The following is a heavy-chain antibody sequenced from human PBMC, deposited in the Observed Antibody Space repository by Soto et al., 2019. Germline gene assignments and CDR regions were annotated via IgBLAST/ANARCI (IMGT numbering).Heavy chain of an antibody. CDR3: AKDAEAARYFDY. Sequence: AVGSLRLSCAACGFTFSSYGMHWVRQAPGKGLEWVAVISYDGSNKYYADSVKGRFTISRDNSKNTLYLQMNSLRAEDTAVYYCAKDAEAARYFDYWGQGTLVTAPQ. V-gene: IGHV3-30*18. J-gene: IGHJ4*02. CDR1: GFTFSSYG. D-gene: IGHD6-6*01. CDR2: ISYDGSNK.